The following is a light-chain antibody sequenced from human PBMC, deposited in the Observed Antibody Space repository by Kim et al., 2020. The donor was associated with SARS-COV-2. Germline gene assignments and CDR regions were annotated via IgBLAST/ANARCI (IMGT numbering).Light chain of an antibody. Sequence: SVSPGERATLSCRASQGVSSYLAWYHQKLAQTPRPSTNDASNGATGIPARSSGSGAGKALTLPISSLEPEDFAVNYCQQRGNWPRRLGQGTRL. CDR2: DAS. CDR1: QGVSSY. CDR3: QQRGNWPRR. J-gene: IGKJ2*03. V-gene: IGKV3-11*01.